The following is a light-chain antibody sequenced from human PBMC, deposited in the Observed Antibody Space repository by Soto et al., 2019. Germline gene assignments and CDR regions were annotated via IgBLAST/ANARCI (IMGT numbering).Light chain of an antibody. CDR3: QQYTDWPWGT. Sequence: EIVMTQSPATLSLSPGETATLSCRASQSVHSNLAWFQQPPGQAPRLLIYGASSRATGIPVRFSGSGSGTEFTLTISSLQPEDFAVYYCQQYTDWPWGTFGGGTKVGIK. V-gene: IGKV3-15*01. CDR1: QSVHSN. J-gene: IGKJ4*01. CDR2: GAS.